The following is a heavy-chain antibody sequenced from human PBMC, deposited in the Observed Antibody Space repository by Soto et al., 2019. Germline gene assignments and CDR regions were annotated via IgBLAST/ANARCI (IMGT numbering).Heavy chain of an antibody. Sequence: QVQLQQWGAGLLKPSGTLSLTCAVYGGSFSGYYWSWIRQPPGKGLEWIGEINHSGSTNYNPSLKSRVTISVDTSKNQFSLKLSSVTAADTAVYYCARESQNGDYGYWFDPWGQGTLVTVSS. D-gene: IGHD4-17*01. CDR1: GGSFSGYY. J-gene: IGHJ5*02. V-gene: IGHV4-34*01. CDR3: ARESQNGDYGYWFDP. CDR2: INHSGST.